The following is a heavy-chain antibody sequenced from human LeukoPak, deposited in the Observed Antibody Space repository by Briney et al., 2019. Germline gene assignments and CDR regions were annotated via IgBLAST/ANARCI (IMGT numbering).Heavy chain of an antibody. D-gene: IGHD2/OR15-2a*01. CDR1: GFTFSSYG. J-gene: IGHJ6*02. Sequence: GRSLRLSCAASGFTFSSYGMHWVRQAPGKGLEWVAVIWYDGSNKYYADSVKGRFTISRDNSKNTLYLQMNSLRAEDTAVYYCARTLPGPGYYYGMDVWGQGTTVTVSS. V-gene: IGHV3-33*01. CDR2: IWYDGSNK. CDR3: ARTLPGPGYYYGMDV.